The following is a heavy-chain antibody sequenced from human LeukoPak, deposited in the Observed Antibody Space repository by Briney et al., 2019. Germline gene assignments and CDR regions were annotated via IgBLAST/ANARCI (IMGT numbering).Heavy chain of an antibody. CDR2: SINGGST. CDR1: GGSFSGYF. J-gene: IGHJ5*01. Sequence: SETLSLTCAVYGGSFSGYFGSWIRQPPGKGLEWIGESINGGSTNYNSSLKSRVTISVDSSKNQFSLTLTSMTAADTAVYYCARGNWAAAAHLDSWGQGTLVTVSS. CDR3: ARGNWAAAAHLDS. V-gene: IGHV4-34*01. D-gene: IGHD6-13*01.